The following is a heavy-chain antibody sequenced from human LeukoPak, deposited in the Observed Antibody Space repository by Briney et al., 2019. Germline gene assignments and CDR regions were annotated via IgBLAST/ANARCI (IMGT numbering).Heavy chain of an antibody. Sequence: PGGSLRLSCAASGFTFSTYSMNWVRQAPGKGLEWVSSISPSRSDTYYTDSVKGRFTISRDNAKNSLYLQMNNLKAEDTAVYYCARVAVAGYWGQGTLVTVSS. CDR2: ISPSRSDT. CDR1: GFTFSTYS. D-gene: IGHD6-13*01. CDR3: ARVAVAGY. V-gene: IGHV3-21*01. J-gene: IGHJ4*02.